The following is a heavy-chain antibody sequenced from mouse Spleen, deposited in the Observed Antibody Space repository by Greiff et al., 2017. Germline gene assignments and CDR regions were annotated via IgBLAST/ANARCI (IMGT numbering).Heavy chain of an antibody. CDR2: ISNGGGST. V-gene: IGHV5-12*02. Sequence: EVQLVESGGGLVQPGGSLKLSCATSGFTFSDYYMYWVRQTPEKRLEWVAYISNGGGSTYYPDTVKGRFTISRDNAKNTLYLQMSRLKSEDTAMYYCARRPMITTDYAMDYWGQGTSVTVSS. D-gene: IGHD2-4*01. CDR1: GFTFSDYY. J-gene: IGHJ4*01. CDR3: ARRPMITTDYAMDY.